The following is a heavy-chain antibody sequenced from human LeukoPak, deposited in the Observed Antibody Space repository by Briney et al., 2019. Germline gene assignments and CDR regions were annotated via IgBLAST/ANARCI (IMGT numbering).Heavy chain of an antibody. D-gene: IGHD3-22*01. CDR1: GFSLSTSGMC. CDR3: ARTQIDSSFDY. CDR2: IDWDDDK. J-gene: IGHJ4*02. Sequence: SGPALVKPTQTLTLTCTFSGFSLSTSGMCVSWIRQPPGKALEWLARIDWDDDKYYSTSLKTRPTISKDTSKNQVVLTMTNMDPVDTATYYCARTQIDSSFDYWGQGTLVTVSS. V-gene: IGHV2-70*11.